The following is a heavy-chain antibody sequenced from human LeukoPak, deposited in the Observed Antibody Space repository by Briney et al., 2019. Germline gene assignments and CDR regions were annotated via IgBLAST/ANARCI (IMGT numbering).Heavy chain of an antibody. CDR3: ARDVLIGPSFDYGDYIPYQQ. CDR1: GFIVSDSY. V-gene: IGHV3-66*02. J-gene: IGHJ1*01. D-gene: IGHD4/OR15-4a*01. Sequence: PGGSLRLSCGGFGFIVSDSYMSWVRQAPGRGLEWVSMIFAGGRIYYADSVKGRFPISRDNSKNTLFLQMSRLRAEDTAMYYYARDVLIGPSFDYGDYIPYQQWGQGTLVTVSS. CDR2: IFAGGRI.